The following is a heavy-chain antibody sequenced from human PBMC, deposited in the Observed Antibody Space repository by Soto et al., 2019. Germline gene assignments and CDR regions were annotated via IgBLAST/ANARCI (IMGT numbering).Heavy chain of an antibody. V-gene: IGHV4-4*02. CDR2: IYHSGST. J-gene: IGHJ6*02. CDR3: ARVSGSYYYGMDV. CDR1: GDSISSTNW. Sequence: QVQLQESGPGLVKPSGTLSLTCAVSGDSISSTNWWSWVRQPPGKGLEWIGEIYHSGSTNYNPSLKSRVTISVDKSKNQFSLKLSSVTAADPAVYYCARVSGSYYYGMDVWGQGTTVTVSS.